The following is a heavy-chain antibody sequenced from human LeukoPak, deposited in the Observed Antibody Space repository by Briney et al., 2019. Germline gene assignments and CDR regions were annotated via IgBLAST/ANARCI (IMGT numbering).Heavy chain of an antibody. CDR3: ARGTYPLDAFDV. CDR2: INPNSGGT. J-gene: IGHJ3*01. Sequence: ASVKVSCKASGYTFTSYYMHWVRQAPGQGLEWMGWINPNSGGTNYAQKFQGRVTMTRDTSISTAYMELSRLRSDDTAVYYCARGTYPLDAFDVWGQGTMVTVSS. V-gene: IGHV1-2*02. CDR1: GYTFTSYY.